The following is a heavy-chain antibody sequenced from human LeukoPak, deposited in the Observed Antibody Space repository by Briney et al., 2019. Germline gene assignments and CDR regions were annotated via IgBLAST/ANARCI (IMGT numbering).Heavy chain of an antibody. J-gene: IGHJ4*02. D-gene: IGHD1-26*01. CDR1: GSTFSGYY. CDR3: ARDSGIYGY. V-gene: IGHV1-2*02. Sequence: ASVKVSCKASGSTFSGYYMHWVRQAPGQGLQWMGWINPNSGGTKYAQKLQGRVTMTTDTSTSTAYMELSSLRSDDTAVYYCARDSGIYGYWGQGTLVTVSS. CDR2: INPNSGGT.